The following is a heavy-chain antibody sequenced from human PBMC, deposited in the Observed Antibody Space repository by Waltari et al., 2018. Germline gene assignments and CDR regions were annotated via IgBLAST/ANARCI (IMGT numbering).Heavy chain of an antibody. CDR2: IWYDGSNK. Sequence: QVQLVESGGGVVQPGRSLRLSCAASGFPFSSYGMPWVRQAPGKGLEWVAVIWYDGSNKYYADSVKGRFTISRDNSKNTLYLQMNSLRAEDTAVYYCAETYSSSSASLDYWGQGTLVTVSS. V-gene: IGHV3-33*06. J-gene: IGHJ4*02. CDR3: AETYSSSSASLDY. D-gene: IGHD6-6*01. CDR1: GFPFSSYG.